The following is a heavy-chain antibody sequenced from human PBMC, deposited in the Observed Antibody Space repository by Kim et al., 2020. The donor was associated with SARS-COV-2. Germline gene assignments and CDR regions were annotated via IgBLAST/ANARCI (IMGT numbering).Heavy chain of an antibody. V-gene: IGHV3-64D*09. CDR2: ISSNGGRT. J-gene: IGHJ4*01. CDR3: VKDITRWGDGFNSIPYF. CDR1: GFSFGTYG. Sequence: GGSLRLSCSASGFSFGTYGMHWVRQAPGKVLEYVSAISSNGGRTYYVDSVEGRFTISRDNSKNTLYLHMSSLRAEDTAVYFCVKDITRWGDGFNSIPYF. D-gene: IGHD1-20*01.